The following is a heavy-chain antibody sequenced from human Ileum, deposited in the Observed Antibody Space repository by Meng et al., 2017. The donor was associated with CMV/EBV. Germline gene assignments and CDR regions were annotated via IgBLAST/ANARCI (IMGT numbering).Heavy chain of an antibody. J-gene: IGHJ6*02. V-gene: IGHV3-7*01. Sequence: GESLKISCAASGFTFSNYWMSWVRQAPGKGLEWVANIRQDESEKYYVDSVKGRFTISRDNAKNSVYLQMNSLRPEDTAVYYCARDRDHIPQDGYYDMDVWGQGTMVTVSS. D-gene: IGHD2-21*01. CDR1: GFTFSNYW. CDR3: ARDRDHIPQDGYYDMDV. CDR2: IRQDESEK.